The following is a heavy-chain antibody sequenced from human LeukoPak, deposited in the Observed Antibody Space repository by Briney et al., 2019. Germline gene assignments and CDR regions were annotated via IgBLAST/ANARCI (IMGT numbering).Heavy chain of an antibody. CDR1: RFTFESYA. CDR2: ISGSGGYT. Sequence: GGSLRLSCAASRFTFESYAMTWVRQAPGGGLEWVSGISGSGGYTFYADSVKGRFTISRDNLKNTVYLQMISLRAEDTALYYCAKWTGANCYSGGLDVWGQGTTVTVSS. J-gene: IGHJ6*02. D-gene: IGHD2-15*01. CDR3: AKWTGANCYSGGLDV. V-gene: IGHV3-23*01.